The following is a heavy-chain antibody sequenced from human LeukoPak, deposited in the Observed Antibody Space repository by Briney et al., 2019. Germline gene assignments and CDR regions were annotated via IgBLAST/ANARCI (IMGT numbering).Heavy chain of an antibody. D-gene: IGHD5-24*01. Sequence: GSLRLSCAASGFTFSSYGMHWVRQAPGKGLEWVAFIRYDGSNKYYADSVKGRFTISRDNSKNTLYLQMNSLRAEDTAVYYCARVGGLRWLQSNWFDPWGQGTLVTVSS. CDR1: GFTFSSYG. CDR2: IRYDGSNK. CDR3: ARVGGLRWLQSNWFDP. J-gene: IGHJ5*02. V-gene: IGHV3-30*02.